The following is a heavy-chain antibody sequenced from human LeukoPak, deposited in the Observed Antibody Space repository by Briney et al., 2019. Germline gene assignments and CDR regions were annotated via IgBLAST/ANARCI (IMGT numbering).Heavy chain of an antibody. V-gene: IGHV1-46*01. Sequence: ASVKVSCKASGYSFTSYYIHWVRQAPGQGLEWMGIINPSGGSTSYAQKFQGRVTMTRDTSTSTLYMELSSLRSEDTAVYYCARVERWELLPPDYWGQGTLVTVSS. CDR1: GYSFTSYY. D-gene: IGHD1-26*01. CDR3: ARVERWELLPPDY. J-gene: IGHJ4*02. CDR2: INPSGGST.